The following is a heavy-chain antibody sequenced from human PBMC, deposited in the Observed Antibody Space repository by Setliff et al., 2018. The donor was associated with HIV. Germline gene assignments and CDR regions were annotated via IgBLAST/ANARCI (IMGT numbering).Heavy chain of an antibody. D-gene: IGHD3-10*01. CDR3: ARHSGVASPNWFDP. Sequence: KPSETLRLSCAASGFTFSDYYMSWIRQPPGRGLEWIGYIYSSGSTNFNPPLQSRVTISVDTSKNQFSLKLSSVTAADTAVYYCARHSGVASPNWFDPWGQGTLVTVSS. CDR2: IYSSGST. J-gene: IGHJ5*02. CDR1: GFTFSDYY. V-gene: IGHV4-4*09.